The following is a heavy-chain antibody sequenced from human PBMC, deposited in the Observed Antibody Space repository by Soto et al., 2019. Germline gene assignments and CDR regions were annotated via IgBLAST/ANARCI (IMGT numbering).Heavy chain of an antibody. CDR1: GFTFSSYS. D-gene: IGHD6-13*01. Sequence: PGGSLRLSCAASGFTFSSYSMNWVRQAPGKWLEWVSSISSSSSYIYYADSVKGRFTISRDNAKNSLYLQMNSLRAEDTAVYYCASFLPLAAAGRFDAFDIWGQGXMVTV. CDR2: ISSSSSYI. J-gene: IGHJ3*02. V-gene: IGHV3-21*01. CDR3: ASFLPLAAAGRFDAFDI.